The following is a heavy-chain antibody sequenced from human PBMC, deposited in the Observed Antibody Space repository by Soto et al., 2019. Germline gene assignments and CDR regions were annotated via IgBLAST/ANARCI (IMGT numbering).Heavy chain of an antibody. V-gene: IGHV3-21*01. CDR1: GFTFSSYS. D-gene: IGHD3-3*01. Sequence: GGSLRLSCAASGFTFSSYSMNWVRQAPGKGLEWVSSISSSSSYIYYADSVKGRFTISRDNAKNSLYLQMNSLRAEDTAVYYCASEGDFWSGYEMGFDYWGQGTLVTVSS. CDR3: ASEGDFWSGYEMGFDY. CDR2: ISSSSSYI. J-gene: IGHJ4*02.